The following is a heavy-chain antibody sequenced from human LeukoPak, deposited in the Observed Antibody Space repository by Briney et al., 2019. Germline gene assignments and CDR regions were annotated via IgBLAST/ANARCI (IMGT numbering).Heavy chain of an antibody. Sequence: GASVKVSCKASGYTFTSYYMHWVRQAPGQGLEWMGIINPSGGSTSYAQKFQGRVTMTRDTSTSTVYMELSSLRSEDTAVYYCARGPLYYYDSSGSDDAFDIWGQGTMVTVSP. D-gene: IGHD3-22*01. CDR2: INPSGGST. CDR3: ARGPLYYYDSSGSDDAFDI. J-gene: IGHJ3*02. CDR1: GYTFTSYY. V-gene: IGHV1-46*01.